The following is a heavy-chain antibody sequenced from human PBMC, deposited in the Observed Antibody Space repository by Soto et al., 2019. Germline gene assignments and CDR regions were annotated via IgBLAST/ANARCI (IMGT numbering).Heavy chain of an antibody. J-gene: IGHJ5*02. CDR2: INGDGGGT. V-gene: IGHV3-74*01. CDR3: ARGGNDFS. CDR1: GFTFSSSR. D-gene: IGHD5-12*01. Sequence: PGGSLRLSCVTSGFTFSSSRMHWVRQVPGKGLVWVSYINGDGGGTTYADSVKGRFTISRDNAKNTVYLQMNSLRVEDTAVYYCARGGNDFSWGQGTLVTVSS.